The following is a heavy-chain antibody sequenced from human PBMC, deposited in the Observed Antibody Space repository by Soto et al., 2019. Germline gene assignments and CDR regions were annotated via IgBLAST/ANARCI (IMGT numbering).Heavy chain of an antibody. CDR1: GGTFSSYA. V-gene: IGHV1-69*06. J-gene: IGHJ6*02. Sequence: QVQLVQSGAEAKKPGSSVKVSCKTSGGTFSSYAISWVRQAPGQGLEWMGGIVPLFRTTNYAQKFQGRVTIAADTSTKKVYMELSELRSGHTAVYYCARGGYSSTWSNLLNRSGLDVWGQGTTVTVSS. D-gene: IGHD6-13*01. CDR3: ARGGYSSTWSNLLNRSGLDV. CDR2: IVPLFRTT.